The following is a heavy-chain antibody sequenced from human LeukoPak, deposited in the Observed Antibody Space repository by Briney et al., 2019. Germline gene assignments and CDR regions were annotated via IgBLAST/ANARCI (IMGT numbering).Heavy chain of an antibody. CDR3: ARGVGGQWLSYFDY. CDR1: GFTFSSYA. D-gene: IGHD3-22*01. Sequence: PGGSLRLSCAASGFTFSSYAMHWVRQAPGKGREGVAVISYDGSNKYYADSVKGRFTISRDNSKNTLYLQMNSLRAEDTAVYYCARGVGGQWLSYFDYWGQGTLVTVSS. CDR2: ISYDGSNK. V-gene: IGHV3-30-3*01. J-gene: IGHJ4*02.